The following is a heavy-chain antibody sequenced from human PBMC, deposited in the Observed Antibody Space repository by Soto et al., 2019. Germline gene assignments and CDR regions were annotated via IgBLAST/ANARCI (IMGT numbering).Heavy chain of an antibody. CDR3: AKVVVPGCFGP. D-gene: IGHD3-22*01. CDR1: GASITTNNYY. J-gene: IGHJ5*02. CDR2: ISYSGTT. V-gene: IGHV4-39*01. Sequence: SETLSLTCSVSGASITTNNYYWGWVRQPPGKVLEWIATISYSGTTYFNPSLASRVSISVDTSENQFSLKLTSVTAADTALYYCAKVVVPGCFGPWGQGTLVTVSS.